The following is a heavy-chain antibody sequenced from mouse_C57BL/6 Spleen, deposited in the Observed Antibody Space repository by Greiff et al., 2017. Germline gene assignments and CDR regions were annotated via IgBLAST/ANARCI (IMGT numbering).Heavy chain of an antibody. Sequence: EVKLVESGPGMVKPSQSLSLTCTVTGYSITSGYDWHWIRHFPGNKLEWMGYISYSGSTNYNPSLKSRISITHDTSKNHFFLKLNSVTTEDTATYYCARGLTDYAMDYWGQGTSVTVSS. D-gene: IGHD4-1*01. V-gene: IGHV3-1*01. CDR3: ARGLTDYAMDY. CDR2: ISYSGST. J-gene: IGHJ4*01. CDR1: GYSITSGYD.